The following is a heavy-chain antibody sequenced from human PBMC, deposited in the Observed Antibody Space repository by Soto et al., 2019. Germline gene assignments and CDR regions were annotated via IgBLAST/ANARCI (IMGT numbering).Heavy chain of an antibody. CDR1: GFTFSSYG. Sequence: QVQLVESGGGVVQPGRSLRLSCAASGFTFSSYGMHWVRQAPGKGLEWVAVISYDGSNKYYADSVKGRFTISRDNSENPLSLQMNSLRAEDTAVYYCAKEWVYDSSGWSFDYWGQGTLVTASS. CDR3: AKEWVYDSSGWSFDY. D-gene: IGHD3-22*01. V-gene: IGHV3-30*18. J-gene: IGHJ4*02. CDR2: ISYDGSNK.